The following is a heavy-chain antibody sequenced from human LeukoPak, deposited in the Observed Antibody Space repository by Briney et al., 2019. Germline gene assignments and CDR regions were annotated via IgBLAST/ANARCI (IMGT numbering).Heavy chain of an antibody. CDR2: IYYSGST. Sequence: PSETLSLTCTVSGGSISSSSYYWGWIRQPPGKGLEWIGSIYYSGSTYYNPSLKSRVTISVDTSKNQFSLKLSSVTAADTAVYYCAREGSGSDLGYMDVWGKGTTVTVSS. J-gene: IGHJ6*03. CDR1: GGSISSSSYY. CDR3: AREGSGSDLGYMDV. V-gene: IGHV4-39*07. D-gene: IGHD3-10*01.